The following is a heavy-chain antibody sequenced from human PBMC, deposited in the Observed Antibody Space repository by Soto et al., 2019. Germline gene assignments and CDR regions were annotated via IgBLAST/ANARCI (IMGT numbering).Heavy chain of an antibody. CDR1: GFNFSSYA. Sequence: GSLRLSCAASGFNFSSYAMHWVRQDPGKGLEWVAVISYDGSNKYYADSVKGRFTISRDNSKNALYLQMNSLRAEDTAVYYCAREGYSSGDASDAFDIWGQGTMVTVSS. CDR3: AREGYSSGDASDAFDI. J-gene: IGHJ3*02. CDR2: ISYDGSNK. D-gene: IGHD6-19*01. V-gene: IGHV3-30-3*01.